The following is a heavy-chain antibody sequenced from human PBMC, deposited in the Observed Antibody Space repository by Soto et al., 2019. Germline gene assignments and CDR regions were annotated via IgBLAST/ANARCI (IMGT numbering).Heavy chain of an antibody. CDR3: AKGLLNGRWYAAD. Sequence: EVHLLESGGVLVQPGESLRLSCETSGFTFSNCVMTWVRQAPGKGLEWVSVITKTGDTDYADSVKGRFTIPRDNSKNTVYLQMNSLRAEDTAVYYCAKGLLNGRWYAADWGQGTLVTVSS. V-gene: IGHV3-23*01. CDR2: ITKTGDT. D-gene: IGHD6-13*01. CDR1: GFTFSNCV. J-gene: IGHJ4*02.